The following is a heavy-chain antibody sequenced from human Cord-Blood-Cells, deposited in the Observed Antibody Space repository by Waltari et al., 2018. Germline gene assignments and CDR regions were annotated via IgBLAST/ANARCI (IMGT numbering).Heavy chain of an antibody. V-gene: IGHV5-51*01. CDR3: ARGFFQAAGGTGDAFDI. CDR2: IYPGDSDT. D-gene: IGHD6-13*01. J-gene: IGHJ3*02. CDR1: GYSFTTAV. Sequence: EVQLVQSGAEVKKPGEALRISCKGSGYSFTTAVMVWVRRVRGQGLEWRGIIYPGDSDTRYSPSFQGQVTISPDKSISTAYLQWSSLKASDTAMYYCARGFFQAAGGTGDAFDIWGQGTMVTVSS.